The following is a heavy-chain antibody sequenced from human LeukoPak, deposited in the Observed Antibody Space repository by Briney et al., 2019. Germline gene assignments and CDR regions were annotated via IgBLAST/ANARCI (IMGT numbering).Heavy chain of an antibody. V-gene: IGHV5-10-1*01. CDR3: ARSVRGDWFDP. CDR1: GYSFTSYW. D-gene: IGHD3-10*01. Sequence: GESLKISCGGSGYSFTSYWISWVRQMPGKGLEWMGRIDPSDSYTNYSPSFQGHVTIPTDKCISTAYLESTNVQAADHALYYCARSVRGDWFDPCGQGTLVTVSS. J-gene: IGHJ5*02. CDR2: IDPSDSYT.